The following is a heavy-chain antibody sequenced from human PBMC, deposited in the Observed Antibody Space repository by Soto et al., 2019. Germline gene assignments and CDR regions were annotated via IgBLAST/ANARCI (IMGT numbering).Heavy chain of an antibody. CDR2: IIPIFGTA. V-gene: IGHV1-69*01. CDR3: ARLGRYGVYYYYGMDV. CDR1: GGTFSSYA. D-gene: IGHD4-17*01. Sequence: QVQLVQSGAEVKKPGSSVKVSCKAAGGTFSSYAISWVRQAPGQGLEWMGGIIPIFGTANYAQKFQGRVTITADEPTSTAYMELSSLRSEDTAVYYCARLGRYGVYYYYGMDVWGQGTTVTVSS. J-gene: IGHJ6*02.